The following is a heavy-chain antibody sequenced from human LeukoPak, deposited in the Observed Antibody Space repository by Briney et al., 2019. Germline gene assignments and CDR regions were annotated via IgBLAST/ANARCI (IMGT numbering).Heavy chain of an antibody. V-gene: IGHV3-23*01. D-gene: IGHD6-13*01. CDR3: ARGSNDLYSTSQYYFDY. CDR1: GFTFSSYA. CDR2: ISGSGGST. Sequence: GGSLRLSCAASGFTFSSYAMSWVRQAPGKGLEWVSAISGSGGSTYYADSVKGRFTISRDNSKNTLYLQMNSLRAEDTAVYYCARGSNDLYSTSQYYFDYWGQGTLVTVSS. J-gene: IGHJ4*02.